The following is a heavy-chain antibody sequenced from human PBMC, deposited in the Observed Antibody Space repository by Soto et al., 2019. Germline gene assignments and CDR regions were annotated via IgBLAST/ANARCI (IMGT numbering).Heavy chain of an antibody. CDR3: ARGRYGDY. D-gene: IGHD1-1*01. CDR1: GYTFTTYG. V-gene: IGHV1-18*01. J-gene: IGHJ4*02. Sequence: QVHLVQSGAEVKKPGASVKVSCKGSGYTFTTYGITWVRQAPGQGLEWMGWISARNGNTNYAQKLQGRVTVTRDTTTSTSNMVLRSLMSEDTAVYYWARGRYGDYWGQGPLVPVS. CDR2: ISARNGNT.